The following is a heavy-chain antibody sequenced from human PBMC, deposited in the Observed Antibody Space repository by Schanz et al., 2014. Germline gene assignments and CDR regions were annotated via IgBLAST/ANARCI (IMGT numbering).Heavy chain of an antibody. CDR2: MYINSGRT. CDR3: ARDGGRDGYNLAFDV. D-gene: IGHD5-12*01. J-gene: IGHJ3*01. CDR1: GFTVNTTY. Sequence: QLVESGGGLIQPGGSLRLSCAVSGFTVNTTYMSCVRQAPGKGLEWISSMYINSGRTQYSDSVKGRFIISRDSSKNTLFRQMNSLRAEDTAVYFCARDGGRDGYNLAFDVWGQGTLVIVSS. V-gene: IGHV3-53*01.